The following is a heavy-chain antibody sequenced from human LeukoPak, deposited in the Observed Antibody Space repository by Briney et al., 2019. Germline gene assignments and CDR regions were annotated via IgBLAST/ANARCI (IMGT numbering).Heavy chain of an antibody. CDR2: IYPDDSDT. J-gene: IGHJ4*02. CDR3: ARHAEENPYYFDY. CDR1: GYIFTTDY. D-gene: IGHD1-14*01. V-gene: IGHV5-51*01. Sequence: GEALKISCKDSGYIFTTDYIVWVRQMPPRGVEGMGIIYPDDSDTTYSPSFQGQVTISVDKSITTAFLQWSSLKASDTAMYYCARHAEENPYYFDYWGQGTLVTVSS.